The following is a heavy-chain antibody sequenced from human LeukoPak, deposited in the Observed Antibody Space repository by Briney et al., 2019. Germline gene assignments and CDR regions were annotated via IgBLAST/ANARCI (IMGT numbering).Heavy chain of an antibody. CDR3: AKGAEDFDWLIPTNYYMDV. CDR1: GITFSSYA. V-gene: IGHV3-23*01. D-gene: IGHD3-9*01. J-gene: IGHJ6*03. CDR2: ISGSGGST. Sequence: PGGSLRLSCGASGITFSSYAMSWVRQAPGNGLEWVSAISGSGGSTYYADSVKGRFTISRDNFKNTLYLQMNSLRVEDTAVYYCAKGAEDFDWLIPTNYYMDVWGKGTTVTVSS.